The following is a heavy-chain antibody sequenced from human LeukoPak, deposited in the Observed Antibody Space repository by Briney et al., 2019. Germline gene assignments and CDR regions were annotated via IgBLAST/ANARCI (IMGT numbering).Heavy chain of an antibody. CDR2: ISGSGGST. CDR1: GFAFSSYY. V-gene: IGHV3-23*01. D-gene: IGHD3-3*01. J-gene: IGHJ5*02. Sequence: GGSLRLSCAASGFAFSSYYMSWVRQAPGKGLEWVPAISGSGGSTYYADSVKGRFTISRDNSKNTLYLQMNSLRAEDTAVYYCAKDPLSYYDFWSGQINWFDPWGQGTLVTVSS. CDR3: AKDPLSYYDFWSGQINWFDP.